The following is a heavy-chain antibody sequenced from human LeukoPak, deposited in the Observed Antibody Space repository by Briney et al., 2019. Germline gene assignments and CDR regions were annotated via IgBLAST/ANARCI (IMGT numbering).Heavy chain of an antibody. CDR1: GGTFSSYA. CDR2: IIPIFGAA. D-gene: IGHD2-15*01. J-gene: IGHJ4*02. V-gene: IGHV1-69*01. Sequence: SVKVSCKASGGTFSSYAISWVRQAPGQGLEWMGGIIPIFGAANYAQKFQGRVTITADESTSTAYMELSSLRSEDTAVYYCACHRDRRMVDYWGQGTLVTVSS. CDR3: ACHRDRRMVDY.